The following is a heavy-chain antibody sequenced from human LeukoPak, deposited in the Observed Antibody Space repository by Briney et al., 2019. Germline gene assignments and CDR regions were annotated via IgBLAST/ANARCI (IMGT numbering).Heavy chain of an antibody. V-gene: IGHV3-74*01. D-gene: IGHD3-10*01. Sequence: GGSLRLSCAASGFTFSSYAMSWVRQAPGKGLEWVSRINSDGFSTSYADSVKGRFTISRDNAKNTLYLQMNSLRTEDTALYYCARYRSGSYFDYWGQGTLVTVSS. CDR2: INSDGFST. CDR1: GFTFSSYA. CDR3: ARYRSGSYFDY. J-gene: IGHJ4*02.